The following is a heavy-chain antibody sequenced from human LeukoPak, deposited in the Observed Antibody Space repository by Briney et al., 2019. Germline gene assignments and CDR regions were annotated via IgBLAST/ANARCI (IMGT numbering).Heavy chain of an antibody. CDR1: GYTFTGYY. J-gene: IGHJ4*02. Sequence: ASVKVSCKASGYTFTGYYMHWVRQAPGQGLEYMGWINPNRGGTNSTQKFQGRVTMTRDTSISTAYMELSRLRSDDTAVYYCARATEGGYHYWGQGTLVTVSS. CDR2: INPNRGGT. V-gene: IGHV1-2*02. D-gene: IGHD3-22*01. CDR3: ARATEGGYHY.